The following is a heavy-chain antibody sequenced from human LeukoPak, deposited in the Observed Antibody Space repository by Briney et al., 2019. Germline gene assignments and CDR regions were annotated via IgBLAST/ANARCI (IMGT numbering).Heavy chain of an antibody. CDR2: ISSSGSVT. CDR1: GFAFGDYY. J-gene: IGHJ6*04. D-gene: IGHD3-10*02. CDR3: AELGITMIGGV. V-gene: IGHV3-11*04. Sequence: GGSLRLSCAASGFAFGDYYMTWIRQTPGKGLEWVSYISSSGSVTYNADSVKGRFIISRDNAKNSLDLQMNSLRAEDTAVYYCAELGITMIGGVWGKGTTVTISS.